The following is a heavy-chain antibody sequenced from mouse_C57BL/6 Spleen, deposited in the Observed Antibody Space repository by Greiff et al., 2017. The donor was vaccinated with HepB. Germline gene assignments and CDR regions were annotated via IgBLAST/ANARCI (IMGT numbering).Heavy chain of an antibody. CDR2: IDPSDSYT. CDR3: ARPTGRGSFDY. D-gene: IGHD4-1*02. J-gene: IGHJ2*01. V-gene: IGHV1-50*01. Sequence: QVQLQQPGAELVKPGASVKLSCKASGYTFTSYWMQWVKQRPGQGLEWIGEIDPSDSYTNYNQKFKGKATLTVDTSSSTAYMQLSSLTSEDSAVYYCARPTGRGSFDYWVQGTTLPVSS. CDR1: GYTFTSYW.